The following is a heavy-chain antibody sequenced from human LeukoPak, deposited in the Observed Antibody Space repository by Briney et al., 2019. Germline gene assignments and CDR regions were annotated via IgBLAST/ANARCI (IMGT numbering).Heavy chain of an antibody. CDR1: GGSFSGYY. D-gene: IGHD2-2*01. J-gene: IGHJ5*02. CDR3: ARVVPAAGGWFDP. CDR2: INHSGST. V-gene: IGHV4-34*01. Sequence: PSETLSLTCAVYGGSFSGYYWSWIRQPPGKGLEWIGEINHSGSTNYNPSLKSRVTISVDTSKNQFSLKLSSVTAADTAVYYCARVVPAAGGWFDPWGQGTLVTVSS.